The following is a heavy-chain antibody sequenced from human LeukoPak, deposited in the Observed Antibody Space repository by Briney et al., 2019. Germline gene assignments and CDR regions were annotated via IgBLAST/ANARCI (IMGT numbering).Heavy chain of an antibody. CDR2: INPNSGGT. Sequence: ASVKVSCKASGGTLSNHAVSWVRQAPGQGLEWMGWINPNSGGTNYAQNFQGRVTMTRDTSISTAYMELSRLRSDDTAVYYCARDLTIFGGVNDPLIRGHWGQGTLVTVSS. CDR1: GGTLSNHA. D-gene: IGHD3-3*01. V-gene: IGHV1-2*02. J-gene: IGHJ4*02. CDR3: ARDLTIFGGVNDPLIRGH.